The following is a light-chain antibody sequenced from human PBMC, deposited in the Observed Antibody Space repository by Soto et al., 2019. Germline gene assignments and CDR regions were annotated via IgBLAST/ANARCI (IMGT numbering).Light chain of an antibody. CDR1: GGDIGAYNY. V-gene: IGLV2-14*01. Sequence: QSALTQPASVSGSLGQSITISCTGSGGDIGAYNYVSWYQQHPGKAPNLIVYGVTHRPSGVSSRFSASKSAYTASLTISALQDEDEADYYCSSFTTTYVYVFGPGTKLTVL. CDR3: SSFTTTYVYV. J-gene: IGLJ1*01. CDR2: GVT.